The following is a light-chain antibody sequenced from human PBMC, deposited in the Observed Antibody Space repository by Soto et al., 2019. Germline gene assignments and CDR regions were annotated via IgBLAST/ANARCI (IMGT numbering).Light chain of an antibody. J-gene: IGKJ5*01. V-gene: IGKV3-20*01. Sequence: EIVLTQSPGTLSLSPGERATLSCRASHSVSSSYLAWYQQKPGQAPRLLIYGASSRATGIPDRFSGSGSGTDFTLTISRLEPEDFAVYYCQQYGSSPPITSGQGTRLEIK. CDR1: HSVSSSY. CDR3: QQYGSSPPIT. CDR2: GAS.